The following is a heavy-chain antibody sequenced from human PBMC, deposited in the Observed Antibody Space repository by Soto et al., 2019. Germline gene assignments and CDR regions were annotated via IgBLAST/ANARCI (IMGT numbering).Heavy chain of an antibody. CDR2: IYYSGST. V-gene: IGHV4-30-4*02. D-gene: IGHD5-18*01. J-gene: IGHJ5*02. CDR3: ARGVDTAMVRFDP. Sequence: SETLSLTCTVSGGSISSGDYYWSWIRQPPGKGLEWIGYIYYSGSTYYNPSLKSRVTISVDTSKNQFSLKLSSVTAADTAVYYCARGVDTAMVRFDPWGQGTLVTVSS. CDR1: GGSISSGDYY.